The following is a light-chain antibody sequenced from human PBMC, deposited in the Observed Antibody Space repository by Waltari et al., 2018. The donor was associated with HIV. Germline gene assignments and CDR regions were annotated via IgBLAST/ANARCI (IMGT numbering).Light chain of an antibody. Sequence: EIVLTQSPGTLSLSPGERATLSCRASQSVSRRYLAWYQQKPGQAPRLLIYGASSRATGTPDRFSGSGSGTDFTLTINRLEPEDFAVYYCQQYDGSSTFGGGTKVEIK. V-gene: IGKV3-20*01. CDR2: GAS. CDR1: QSVSRRY. J-gene: IGKJ4*01. CDR3: QQYDGSST.